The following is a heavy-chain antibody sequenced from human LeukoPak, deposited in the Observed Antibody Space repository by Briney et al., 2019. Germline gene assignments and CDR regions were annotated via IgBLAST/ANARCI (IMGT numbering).Heavy chain of an antibody. CDR2: ISSSSSYI. Sequence: GGSLRLSCAVSGFTFISYSMNWVRQAPGKGLEWVSSISSSSSYIYYADSVKGRFTISRDNAKNSLYLQMNSLRAEDTAVYYCARIIAHAFDIWGQGTMVTVSS. J-gene: IGHJ3*02. V-gene: IGHV3-21*01. CDR3: ARIIAHAFDI. CDR1: GFTFISYS. D-gene: IGHD3-10*01.